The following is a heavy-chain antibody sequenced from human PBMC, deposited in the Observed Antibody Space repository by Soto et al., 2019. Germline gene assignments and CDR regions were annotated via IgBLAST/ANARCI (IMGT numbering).Heavy chain of an antibody. D-gene: IGHD3-10*01. Sequence: QITLKESGPTLVRPTQTLTLTCTFSGFSLSTTGVGVGWIRQPPGKALEWLALIYWDDDKRYSPSLKSRLTVTKDTSKNAVILTMTNMYPVDTATYYCAQRIRDYGLRRERAHYFDPWGQGTLVTVSS. J-gene: IGHJ5*02. CDR2: IYWDDDK. CDR3: AQRIRDYGLRRERAHYFDP. V-gene: IGHV2-5*02. CDR1: GFSLSTTGVG.